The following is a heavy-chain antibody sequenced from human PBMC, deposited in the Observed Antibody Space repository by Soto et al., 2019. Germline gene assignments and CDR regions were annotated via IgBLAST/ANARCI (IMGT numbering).Heavy chain of an antibody. CDR3: ARANEAAAGYYFDY. D-gene: IGHD6-13*01. CDR1: GDSVSSNSAA. V-gene: IGHV6-1*01. J-gene: IGHJ4*02. CDR2: TYYRSKWYN. Sequence: SQTLSLPCAISGDSVSSNSAAWNWIRQSPSRGLEWLGRTYYRSKWYNDYAVSVKSRITDNPDTSKNQFSLRLNSVTPEDTAVYYCARANEAAAGYYFDYWGQGTLVTVSS.